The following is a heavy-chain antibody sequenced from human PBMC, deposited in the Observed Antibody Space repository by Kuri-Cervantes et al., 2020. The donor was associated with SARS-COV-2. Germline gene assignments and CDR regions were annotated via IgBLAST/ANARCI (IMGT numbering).Heavy chain of an antibody. D-gene: IGHD3-22*01. Sequence: GESLKISCAASGFTFSSYSMNWVRQAPGKGLEWVSSISSSSSYIYYADSVKGRFTISRDNAKNSLYLQMNSLRAEDTAVYYCATASDYYDSSGYFLDFDYWGQGTRVTVSS. V-gene: IGHV3-21*01. CDR3: ATASDYYDSSGYFLDFDY. CDR2: ISSSSSYI. CDR1: GFTFSSYS. J-gene: IGHJ4*02.